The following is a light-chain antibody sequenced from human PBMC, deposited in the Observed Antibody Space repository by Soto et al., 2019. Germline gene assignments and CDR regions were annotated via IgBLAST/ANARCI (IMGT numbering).Light chain of an antibody. J-gene: IGKJ1*01. Sequence: EIVMTQSPATLSVSPGERATLSCRASQSVSSNLAWFQQKPCQAPRLLIYGASTRATGIPARFSGSGSGTEFTLTISSLQSEDFAVYYCQQYNNWPRTFGQGTKV. CDR3: QQYNNWPRT. CDR2: GAS. V-gene: IGKV3-15*01. CDR1: QSVSSN.